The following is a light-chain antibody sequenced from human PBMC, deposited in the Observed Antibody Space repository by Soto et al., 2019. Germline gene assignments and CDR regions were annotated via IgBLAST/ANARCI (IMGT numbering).Light chain of an antibody. Sequence: DIQMTQSPSSLSASVGDRVTITCRASQSISSYLNWYQQKPGKAPKLLIYAASSLQRGVPSRFRGSGSVTDFTLTISSLQPEDCATYYCQDRYSTPDTVGQGTKLEIK. V-gene: IGKV1-39*01. J-gene: IGKJ2*01. CDR2: AAS. CDR3: QDRYSTPDT. CDR1: QSISSY.